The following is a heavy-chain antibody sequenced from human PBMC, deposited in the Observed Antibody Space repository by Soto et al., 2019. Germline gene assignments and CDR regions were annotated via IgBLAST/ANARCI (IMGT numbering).Heavy chain of an antibody. CDR2: IYTSGST. Sequence: SETLSLTCTVSGGSISSYYWSWIRQPAGKGLEWIGRIYTSGSTNYNPSLKSRVTMSVDTSKNQYSLKLSSVTAADTAVYYCARDYYDSSGYYYYFDYWGQGTLVTVSS. CDR3: ARDYYDSSGYYYYFDY. D-gene: IGHD3-22*01. V-gene: IGHV4-4*07. CDR1: GGSISSYY. J-gene: IGHJ4*02.